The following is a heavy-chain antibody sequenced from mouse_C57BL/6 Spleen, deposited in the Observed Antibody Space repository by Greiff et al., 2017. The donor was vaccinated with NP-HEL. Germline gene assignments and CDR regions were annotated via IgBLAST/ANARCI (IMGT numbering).Heavy chain of an antibody. CDR2: INPGSGGT. D-gene: IGHD2-4*01. V-gene: IGHV1-54*01. CDR1: GYAFTNYL. J-gene: IGHJ3*01. CDR3: AREGDYDGWFAY. Sequence: QVQLQQSGAELVRPGTSVKVSCKASGYAFTNYLIEWVKQRPGQGLEWIGVINPGSGGTNYNEKFKGKATLTADKSSSTAYMQLSSLTSEDSAVYFCAREGDYDGWFAYWGQGTLVTVSA.